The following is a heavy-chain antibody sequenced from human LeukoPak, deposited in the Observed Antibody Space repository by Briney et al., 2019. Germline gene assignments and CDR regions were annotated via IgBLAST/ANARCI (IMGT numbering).Heavy chain of an antibody. CDR2: ISYDGSNK. J-gene: IGHJ4*02. CDR3: AKEDSYYDFWSGYYSPPFDY. CDR1: GFTFSSYG. Sequence: GGSLRLSCAASGFTFSSYGMHWVRQAPGKGLEWVAVISYDGSNKYYADSVKGRFTISRDNSKNTLYLQMNSLRAEDTAVYYCAKEDSYYDFWSGYYSPPFDYWGQGTLVTISS. V-gene: IGHV3-30*18. D-gene: IGHD3-3*01.